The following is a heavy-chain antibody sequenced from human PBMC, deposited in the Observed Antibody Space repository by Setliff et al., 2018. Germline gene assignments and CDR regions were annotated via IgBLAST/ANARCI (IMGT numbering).Heavy chain of an antibody. CDR3: AREQWLDPPGYYYMDV. CDR1: GGSISSYY. Sequence: SETLSLTCTVSGGSISSYYWSWIRQPAGKGPEWIGHIYIGGSANYNPSLKSPVTMSIDTSKNQFSLKLNSVTAADMAVYYCAREQWLDPPGYYYMDVWAKGTTVTVSS. J-gene: IGHJ6*03. CDR2: IYIGGSA. D-gene: IGHD6-19*01. V-gene: IGHV4-4*07.